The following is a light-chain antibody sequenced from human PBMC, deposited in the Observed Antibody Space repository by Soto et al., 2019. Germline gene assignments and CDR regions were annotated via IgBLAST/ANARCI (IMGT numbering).Light chain of an antibody. V-gene: IGLV2-14*01. J-gene: IGLJ1*01. CDR3: NSLRVNHLYV. CDR2: EVT. Sequence: QSVLTQPASVSGSPGQTITISCTGTSSDVGRYNTVSWYQHHPGKAPKLIIYEVTHRPAGISDRFSASKSGNTASLPISGLQAEDEADYYCNSLRVNHLYVFGSGTKLTVL. CDR1: SSDVGRYNT.